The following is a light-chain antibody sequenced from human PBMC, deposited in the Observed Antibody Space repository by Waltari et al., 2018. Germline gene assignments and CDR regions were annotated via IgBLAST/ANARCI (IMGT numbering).Light chain of an antibody. J-gene: IGKJ1*01. CDR3: QQYNTYPWT. CDR1: QTISSW. V-gene: IGKV1-5*03. Sequence: DVQMTQSPSTVSASVGDRVPITCRASQTISSWLAWYQQKPGKAPKLLIYKASTLESGVPSRFSGSGSGTEFTLTISSLQPDDFATYYCQQYNTYPWTFGQGSKV. CDR2: KAS.